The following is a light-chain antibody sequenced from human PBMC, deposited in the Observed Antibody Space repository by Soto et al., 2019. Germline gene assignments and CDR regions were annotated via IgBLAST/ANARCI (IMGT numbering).Light chain of an antibody. CDR3: QQYGSSPPTWT. V-gene: IGKV3-20*01. J-gene: IGKJ1*01. CDR2: DAS. Sequence: EIVLTQSPATLSLSPGERVTLSCRASQSVSNSLAWYQQKPGQAPRLLIYDASNRATGIPARFSGSGSGTDFTLTISRLEPEDFAVYYCQQYGSSPPTWTFGQGTKVDI. CDR1: QSVSNS.